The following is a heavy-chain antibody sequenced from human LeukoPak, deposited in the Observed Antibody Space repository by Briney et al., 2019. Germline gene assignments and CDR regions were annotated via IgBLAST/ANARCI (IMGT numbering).Heavy chain of an antibody. CDR2: ISSSSSYI. CDR3: ARERITMVRGVIIDWFDP. CDR1: GFTFSSYS. J-gene: IGHJ5*02. Sequence: GGSLRLSCAASGFTFSSYSMNWVRQAPGKGLEWVSSISSSSSYIYYADSVKGRFTISRDNAKNSLYLQMNSLRAEDTAVYYCARERITMVRGVIIDWFDPWGQGTLVTVSS. V-gene: IGHV3-21*01. D-gene: IGHD3-10*01.